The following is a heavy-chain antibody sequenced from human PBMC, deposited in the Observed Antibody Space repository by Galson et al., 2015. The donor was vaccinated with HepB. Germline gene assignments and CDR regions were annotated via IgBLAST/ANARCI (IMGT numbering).Heavy chain of an antibody. CDR2: INQHGSEK. J-gene: IGHJ4*02. Sequence: SLRLSCAASGFTFSNYWMSWVRQAPGKGLEWVANINQHGSEKYYVDSVKGRFTISRDNANNSLYLQMNSLRAEDTAVYYCVRDPRRYFDWLQPPYWGQGTLVTVSS. V-gene: IGHV3-7*01. CDR3: VRDPRRYFDWLQPPY. D-gene: IGHD3-9*01. CDR1: GFTFSNYW.